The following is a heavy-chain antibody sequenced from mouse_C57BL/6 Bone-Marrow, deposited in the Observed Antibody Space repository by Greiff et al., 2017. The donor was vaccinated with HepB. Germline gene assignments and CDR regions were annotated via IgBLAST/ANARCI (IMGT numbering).Heavy chain of an antibody. CDR3: AKKGRLRRGGFAY. Sequence: EVQLQESGPELVKPGASVKMSCKASGYTFTDYNMHWVKQSHGKSLEWIGYINPNNGGTSYNQKFKGKATLTVNKSSSTAYMELRSLTSEDSAVYYCAKKGRLRRGGFAYWGQGTLVTVSA. CDR1: GYTFTDYN. V-gene: IGHV1-22*01. CDR2: INPNNGGT. D-gene: IGHD2-4*01. J-gene: IGHJ3*01.